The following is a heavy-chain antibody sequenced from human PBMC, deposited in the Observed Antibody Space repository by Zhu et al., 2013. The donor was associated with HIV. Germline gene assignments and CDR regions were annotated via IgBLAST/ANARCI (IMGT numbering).Heavy chain of an antibody. Sequence: QVTLEQSGAEMSKPGASVTVSCKISGYTFGNYGIGWVRQAPGQGLEWMGWISGYNGDTNYGRKFQGRVTMTRDTSTNIVYMELRNLTSDDTALYFCAREDRRLMTTLNYWGQGTLITVSS. J-gene: IGHJ4*02. CDR1: GYTFGNYG. V-gene: IGHV1-18*01. CDR3: AREDRRLMTTLNY. CDR2: ISGYNGDT. D-gene: IGHD4-4*01.